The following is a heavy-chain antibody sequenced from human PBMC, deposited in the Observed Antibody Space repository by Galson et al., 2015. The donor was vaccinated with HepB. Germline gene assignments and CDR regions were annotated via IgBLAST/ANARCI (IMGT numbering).Heavy chain of an antibody. CDR1: GYTFTSYD. V-gene: IGHV1-8*01. CDR2: MNPNSGNT. J-gene: IGHJ6*03. D-gene: IGHD3/OR15-3a*01. Sequence: SVKVSCKASGYTFTSYDINWVRQATGQGLEWMGWMNPNSGNTGYAQKFQGRVTMTRNTSISTAYMELSSLRSEDTAVYYCASANLDLKNYYYYYMDVWGKGTTVTVSS. CDR3: ASANLDLKNYYYYYMDV.